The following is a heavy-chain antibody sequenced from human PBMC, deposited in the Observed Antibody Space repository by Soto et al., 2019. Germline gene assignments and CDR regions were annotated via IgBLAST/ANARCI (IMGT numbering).Heavy chain of an antibody. Sequence: GGSLRLSCAASGFTFSGYAMSWVRQAPGKGLEWVSVIHGGGNSAYYADSVKGRFTISRDNAKNSLYLQVNSLRAEDTAVYYCARGGQDSGGYFYGFDYWGQGTLVTVSS. V-gene: IGHV3-23*01. CDR2: IHGGGNSA. CDR3: ARGGQDSGGYFYGFDY. J-gene: IGHJ4*02. CDR1: GFTFSGYA. D-gene: IGHD3-22*01.